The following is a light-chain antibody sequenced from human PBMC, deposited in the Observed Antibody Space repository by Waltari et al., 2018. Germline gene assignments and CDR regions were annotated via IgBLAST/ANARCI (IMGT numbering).Light chain of an antibody. Sequence: QLVLTQSPSASASLGASVKLTCTLSSGHSTNVIAWLQKRPEKGPRYLMKVNSDGSHNKGDASPYRFSGPSSGAERYLTISSLQSEDEADYYCQTGGHGTWVFGGGTKLTVL. CDR2: VNSDGSH. J-gene: IGLJ3*02. CDR1: SGHSTNV. V-gene: IGLV4-69*01. CDR3: QTGGHGTWV.